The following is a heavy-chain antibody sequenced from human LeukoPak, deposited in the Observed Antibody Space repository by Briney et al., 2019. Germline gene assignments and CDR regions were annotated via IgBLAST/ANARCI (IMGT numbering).Heavy chain of an antibody. D-gene: IGHD2-2*01. CDR3: ARGNFCSSSGGDVGVVFDF. CDR2: IDPSDSYT. V-gene: IGHV5-10-1*01. Sequence: GESLRISCKGSGYSFPTYWINWVRQMPGKGLEWMGRIDPSDSYTNYSPSFQGHVTISADKSSSTAHLQWSSLKASDTAMYYCARGNFCSSSGGDVGVVFDFWGQGKMVTV. J-gene: IGHJ3*01. CDR1: GYSFPTYW.